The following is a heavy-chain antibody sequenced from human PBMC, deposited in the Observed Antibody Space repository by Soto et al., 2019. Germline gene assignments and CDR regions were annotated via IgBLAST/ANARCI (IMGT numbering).Heavy chain of an antibody. V-gene: IGHV3-23*01. D-gene: IGHD3-3*01. CDR3: AKVISVGRVLEWLSPYYYYGMDV. J-gene: IGHJ6*02. CDR2: ISGSGGST. CDR1: GFTFSSYA. Sequence: GGSLRLSCAASGFTFSSYAMSWVRQAPGKGLEWVSAISGSGGSTYYADSVKGRFTISRDNSKNTLYLQMNSLRAEDTAVYYCAKVISVGRVLEWLSPYYYYGMDVWGQGTTVTVSS.